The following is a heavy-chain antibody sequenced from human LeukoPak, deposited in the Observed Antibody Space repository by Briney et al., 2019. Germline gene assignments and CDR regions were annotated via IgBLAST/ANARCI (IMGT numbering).Heavy chain of an antibody. D-gene: IGHD3-16*01. CDR1: GFTFSSYG. CDR3: ARDPPYTNDWPTYHSLDY. Sequence: GGSLRLSCAASGFTFSSYGMNWVRQAPGKGLEWVAIISSDKGNKYYVDSVKGRFTISRDNSKNTLYLDMNSLRDEDTAVYYCARDPPYTNDWPTYHSLDYWGQGTLVTVSS. J-gene: IGHJ4*02. V-gene: IGHV3-30*03. CDR2: ISSDKGNK.